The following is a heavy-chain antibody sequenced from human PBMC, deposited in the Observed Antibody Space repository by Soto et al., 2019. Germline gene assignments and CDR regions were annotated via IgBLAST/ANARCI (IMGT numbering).Heavy chain of an antibody. Sequence: ASVKVSSKASGYPFTNNDFSLVRQATGQGLEWMGWMNPGSGDTGYAQKFQGRVTMTRDISIATAYMELNSLTSEDTAIYYCARMESFGSLNWFDPWGQGTLFTVSS. J-gene: IGHJ5*02. CDR1: GYPFTNND. CDR2: MNPGSGDT. D-gene: IGHD5-18*01. CDR3: ARMESFGSLNWFDP. V-gene: IGHV1-8*01.